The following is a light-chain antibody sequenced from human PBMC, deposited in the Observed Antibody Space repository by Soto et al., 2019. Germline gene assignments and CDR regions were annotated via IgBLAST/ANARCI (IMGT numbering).Light chain of an antibody. J-gene: IGLJ1*01. CDR1: SSDVGGYNY. CDR3: SSYTSSSTPV. V-gene: IGLV2-14*01. CDR2: EVS. Sequence: QSALTQPAYVSGSPGQSITISCTGTSSDVGGYNYVSWYQQHPGKAPKLMIYEVSNRPSGVSNLFSCSKSGNTASLTISVLQAEDEAAYYCSSYTSSSTPVFGTVTKLTVL.